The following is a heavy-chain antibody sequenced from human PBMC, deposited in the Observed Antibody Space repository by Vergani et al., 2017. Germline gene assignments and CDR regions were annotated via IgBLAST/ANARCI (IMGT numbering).Heavy chain of an antibody. CDR3: ARIRRRGRSGYDIFDF. Sequence: QVTLRESGPALVKPTQTLTLTCTFSGFSILTSEMCVSWIRPPPGKALEWLALIVWNDNKYFNTSLKTRLTISKDASKNQVVLTMTNMDPVDTATYYCARIRRRGRSGYDIFDFWGQGILVTVAS. CDR1: GFSILTSEMC. D-gene: IGHD5-12*01. CDR2: IVWNDNK. V-gene: IGHV2-70*01. J-gene: IGHJ4*02.